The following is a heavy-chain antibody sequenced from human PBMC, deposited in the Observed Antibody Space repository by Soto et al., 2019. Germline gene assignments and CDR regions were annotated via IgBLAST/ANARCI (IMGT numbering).Heavy chain of an antibody. CDR2: ILGAGTP. V-gene: IGHV3-23*01. CDR1: GFTLTTYT. J-gene: IGHJ4*02. D-gene: IGHD2-2*02. Sequence: EVQLLESGGGLLQPGESLRLSCAVSGFTLTTYTMTWVRQAPGKGLEWVSSILGAGTPYYADSMQGRFTISKDISKNTLFLHIKSLRAEDTAVYYCAKDRIPDGRWNFDYWGQGTVVTVSS. CDR3: AKDRIPDGRWNFDY.